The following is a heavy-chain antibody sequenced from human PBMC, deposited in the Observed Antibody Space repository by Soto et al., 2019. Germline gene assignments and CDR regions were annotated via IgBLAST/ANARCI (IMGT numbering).Heavy chain of an antibody. Sequence: EVQLVESGGGLVQPGGSLRLSCAASGFTVSSNYMSWVRQAPGKGLDWVSVIYTNGKTYYADSVKGRFIISRDNAKNTLYLQMNSLRAEDTAVYYCATGALPEELDAFDIWGQGTMVTVSS. D-gene: IGHD7-27*01. J-gene: IGHJ3*02. CDR2: IYTNGKT. V-gene: IGHV3-66*01. CDR3: ATGALPEELDAFDI. CDR1: GFTVSSNY.